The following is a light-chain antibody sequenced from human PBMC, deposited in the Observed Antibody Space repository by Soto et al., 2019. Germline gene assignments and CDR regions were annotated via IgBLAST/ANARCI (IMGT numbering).Light chain of an antibody. Sequence: EIVMTQSPATLSVSQGERASLSCRASQSVGSKLIWYQHKPGQPPRLLIYGASARATGIPARFSVSGSGTEFTLAISSLQPEDCAIYYCQDRSNWALYTFGPGTKLEIK. V-gene: IGKV3-15*01. CDR3: QDRSNWALYT. CDR1: QSVGSK. J-gene: IGKJ2*01. CDR2: GAS.